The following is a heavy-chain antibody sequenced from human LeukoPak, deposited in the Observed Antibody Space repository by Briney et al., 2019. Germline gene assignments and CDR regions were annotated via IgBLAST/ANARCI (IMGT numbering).Heavy chain of an antibody. Sequence: GGSLRLSCAASGFTFDDYAMQWVRQAPGKGLEWVSLISGDGGSTYYADSVKGRFTVSRDNSKNSPSLQMNSLRTEDTALYYCAREGPIPVAAYFDYWGQGTLVTVSS. CDR1: GFTFDDYA. V-gene: IGHV3-43*02. D-gene: IGHD6-19*01. J-gene: IGHJ4*02. CDR2: ISGDGGST. CDR3: AREGPIPVAAYFDY.